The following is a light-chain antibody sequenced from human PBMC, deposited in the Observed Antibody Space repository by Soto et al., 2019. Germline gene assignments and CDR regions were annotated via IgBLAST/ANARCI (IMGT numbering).Light chain of an antibody. Sequence: DIQMTQSPSTLSASVGARVPITCRARQSIGRFLAWYQHQPGKAPKLLIYDASTLESGVPSRFSGTGSGTEFTFSITSLQPEDFGTYYCQQCYMGWTFGQGTKVDI. CDR2: DAS. J-gene: IGKJ1*01. CDR3: QQCYMGWT. CDR1: QSIGRF. V-gene: IGKV1-5*01.